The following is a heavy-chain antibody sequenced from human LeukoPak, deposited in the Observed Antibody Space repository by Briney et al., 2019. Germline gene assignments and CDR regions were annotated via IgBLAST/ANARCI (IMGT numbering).Heavy chain of an antibody. D-gene: IGHD1-26*01. CDR2: INPNSGGT. CDR3: ARGVGATGGWFDP. CDR1: GYTFTGYY. Sequence: SVKVSCKASGYTFTGYYMHWVRQAPGQGLEWMGWINPNSGGTNYAQKLQGRVTKTRDTSISTAYMELSRLRSDDTAVYYCARGVGATGGWFDPWGQGTLVTVSS. J-gene: IGHJ5*02. V-gene: IGHV1-2*02.